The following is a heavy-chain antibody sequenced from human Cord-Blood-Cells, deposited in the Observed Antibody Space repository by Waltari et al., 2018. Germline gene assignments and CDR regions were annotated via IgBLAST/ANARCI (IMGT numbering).Heavy chain of an antibody. CDR1: GARVSTNSAA. D-gene: IGHD1-26*01. CDR3: ARDLEITELSGGAFDI. CDR2: TYYRSKWYN. J-gene: IGHJ3*02. Sequence: QVQLQQSGPGLVKPSQTLSLPCAISGARVSTNSAAWTCIRQSPSRGLGWLGRTYYRSKWYNDYAVSVKSRITINPDTSKNQFSLQLNSVTPEDTAVYYCARDLEITELSGGAFDIWGQGTMVTVSS. V-gene: IGHV6-1*01.